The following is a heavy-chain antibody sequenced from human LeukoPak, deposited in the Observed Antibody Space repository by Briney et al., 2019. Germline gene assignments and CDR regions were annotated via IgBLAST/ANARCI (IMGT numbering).Heavy chain of an antibody. V-gene: IGHV3-21*01. CDR3: AREGIVVVPAARRYFDY. D-gene: IGHD2-2*01. Sequence: PGGSLRLSCAASGFTFSSYSMNWVRQAPGKGLEWVSSISSSSSYIYYADSVKGRFTISRGNAKDSLYLQMNSLRAEDTAVYYCAREGIVVVPAARRYFDYWGQGTLVTVSS. J-gene: IGHJ4*02. CDR2: ISSSSSYI. CDR1: GFTFSSYS.